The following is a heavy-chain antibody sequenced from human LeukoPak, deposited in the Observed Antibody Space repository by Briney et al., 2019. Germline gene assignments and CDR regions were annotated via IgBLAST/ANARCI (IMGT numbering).Heavy chain of an antibody. CDR2: IIPILGIA. V-gene: IGHV1-69*04. Sequence: SVKVSCKASGGTFSSYAISWVRQAPGQGLEWMGRIIPILGIANYAQKFQGRVTITADKSTSTAYMELSSLRSEDTAVYYCARSPGGGCSGGSCYSGLGYFDYWGQGTLVTVSS. CDR1: GGTFSSYA. J-gene: IGHJ4*02. CDR3: ARSPGGGCSGGSCYSGLGYFDY. D-gene: IGHD2-15*01.